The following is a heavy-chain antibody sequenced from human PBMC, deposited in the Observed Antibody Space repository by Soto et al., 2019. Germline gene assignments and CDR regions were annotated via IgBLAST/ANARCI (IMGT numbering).Heavy chain of an antibody. D-gene: IGHD3-10*01. Sequence: EVQLVESGGGLVKPGGSLRLSCAASGFTFSSYRMNWVRQAPGKGLEWVSSISSSSSYIYYADSVKGRFTISRDNAKNSLYLQMNSLRAEDTAVYYCARVRYYYGSGTNDAFDIWGQGTMVTVSS. CDR1: GFTFSSYR. CDR3: ARVRYYYGSGTNDAFDI. J-gene: IGHJ3*02. V-gene: IGHV3-21*01. CDR2: ISSSSSYI.